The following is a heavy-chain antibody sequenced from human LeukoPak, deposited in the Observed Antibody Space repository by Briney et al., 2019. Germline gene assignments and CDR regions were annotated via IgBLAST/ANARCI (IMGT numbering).Heavy chain of an antibody. Sequence: GGSLRLSCAASGFTFSSSAMSRVRQAPGKGLEWVSVISSSGDYTFYADSVKGRFTISRDNSKDTVFLQMNSLRADDTAIYHCAKLGADIVVVPAALYYFHYWGQGTMVTVSS. CDR2: ISSSGDYT. J-gene: IGHJ4*02. CDR1: GFTFSSSA. D-gene: IGHD2-2*01. CDR3: AKLGADIVVVPAALYYFHY. V-gene: IGHV3-23*01.